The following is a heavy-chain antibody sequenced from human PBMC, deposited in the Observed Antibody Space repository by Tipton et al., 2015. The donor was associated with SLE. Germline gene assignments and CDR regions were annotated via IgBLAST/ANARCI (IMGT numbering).Heavy chain of an antibody. CDR3: ARTPTTGFFDY. D-gene: IGHD3-9*01. J-gene: IGHJ4*02. Sequence: LSLTCAVYGGSFSGYYWSWIRQPPGKGLEWIGEINHSGSTNYNPSLKSRVTISVDTSKNQFSLKLSSVTAADTAVYYCARTPTTGFFDYWGQGTLVTVSS. CDR1: GGSFSGYY. V-gene: IGHV4-34*01. CDR2: INHSGST.